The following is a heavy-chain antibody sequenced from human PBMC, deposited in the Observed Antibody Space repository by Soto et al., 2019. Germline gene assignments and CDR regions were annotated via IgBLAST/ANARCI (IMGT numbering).Heavy chain of an antibody. V-gene: IGHV4-59*01. CDR1: GGSISSYY. Sequence: QVQLQESGPGLVKPSETLSLTCTVSGGSISSYYWSWIRQPPGKGLEWIGYIYYSGSTNYNPSLKSRVTISVDTSKNQFSLKLSSVTAADTAVYYCARDQSGTHAFDIWGQGTMVTVSS. D-gene: IGHD6-25*01. CDR2: IYYSGST. CDR3: ARDQSGTHAFDI. J-gene: IGHJ3*02.